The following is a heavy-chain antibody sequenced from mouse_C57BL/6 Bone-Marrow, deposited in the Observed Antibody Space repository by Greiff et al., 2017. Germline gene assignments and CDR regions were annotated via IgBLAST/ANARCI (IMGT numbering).Heavy chain of an antibody. CDR2: IDPSDSYT. V-gene: IGHV1-69*01. D-gene: IGHD2-4*01. CDR3: ARSRLRRGYYAMAY. Sequence: QVQLQQPGAELVMPGASVKLSCKASGYTFTSYWMHWVKQRPGQGLEWIGEIDPSDSYTNYNQKFKGKSTLTVDKSSSTAYMQLSSLTSEDSAVYYCARSRLRRGYYAMAYWGQGTSVTVSS. J-gene: IGHJ4*01. CDR1: GYTFTSYW.